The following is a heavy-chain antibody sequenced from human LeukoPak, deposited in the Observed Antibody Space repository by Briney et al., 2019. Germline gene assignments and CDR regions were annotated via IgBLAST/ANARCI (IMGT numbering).Heavy chain of an antibody. V-gene: IGHV3-33*03. Sequence: GGSLRLSCAASGFSFSTHGMHWVRQAPGKGPEWVAVIWYDGSIKYYADSVRGRFTISRDNSVDTLYLQMNSLRADDTAVYYCAKDRRGNWNYVGHFDHWGQGTLVTVSS. CDR2: IWYDGSIK. D-gene: IGHD1-7*01. J-gene: IGHJ4*02. CDR1: GFSFSTHG. CDR3: AKDRRGNWNYVGHFDH.